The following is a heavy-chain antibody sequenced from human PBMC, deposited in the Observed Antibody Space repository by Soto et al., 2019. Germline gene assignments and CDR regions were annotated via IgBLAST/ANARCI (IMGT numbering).Heavy chain of an antibody. CDR2: IWYDGSNK. D-gene: IGHD6-19*01. CDR1: GFTFSSYG. J-gene: IGHJ6*02. CDR3: AREFGSSCWPYYYYYGMDV. Sequence: QVQLVESGGGVVQPGRSLRLSCAASGFTFSSYGMHWVRQAPGKGLEWVAVIWYDGSNKYYADSVKGRFTISRDNSKNTLSLQMNSLRAEDTAVYYCAREFGSSCWPYYYYYGMDVWGQGTTVTVSS. V-gene: IGHV3-33*01.